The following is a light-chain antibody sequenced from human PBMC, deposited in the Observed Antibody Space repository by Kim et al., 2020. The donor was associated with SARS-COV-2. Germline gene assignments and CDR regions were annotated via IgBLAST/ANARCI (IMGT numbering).Light chain of an antibody. J-gene: IGLJ3*02. CDR1: SLRSYY. CDR2: GKN. V-gene: IGLV3-19*01. Sequence: FGQTVRITCQGDSLRSYYASWYQQKPGQAPVLVIYGKNNRPSGIPDRFSGSSSGNTASLTITGAQAEDEADYYCNSRDSSGNHLEVFGGGTQLTVL. CDR3: NSRDSSGNHLEV.